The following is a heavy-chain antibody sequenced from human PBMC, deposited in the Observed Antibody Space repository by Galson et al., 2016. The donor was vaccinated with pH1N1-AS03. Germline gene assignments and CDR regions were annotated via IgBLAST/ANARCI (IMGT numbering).Heavy chain of an antibody. J-gene: IGHJ3*02. CDR3: IKEGNRLQSRRSDAFDI. CDR2: ISDNGINT. V-gene: IGHV3-64D*06. D-gene: IGHD5-18*01. CDR1: GFTFRTFS. Sequence: CAASGFTFRTFSIYWVRQAPGKGLEYVSGISDNGINTYYADPVKARFTISRDKSKDTVYLQMSSLRTEDTAVYYCIKEGNRLQSRRSDAFDIWGRGTMVTVSS.